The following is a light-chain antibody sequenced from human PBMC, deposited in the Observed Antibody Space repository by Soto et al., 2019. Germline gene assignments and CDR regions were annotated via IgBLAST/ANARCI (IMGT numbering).Light chain of an antibody. CDR1: QSVSNNY. J-gene: IGKJ1*01. CDR3: QQYSSLWT. Sequence: EIGLTQSPGTLSLSPGERATLSCRTSQSVSNNYLAWYQQKPGQAPRLLIYGASSRATGIPDRFSGSGSGTDFTLSISRLEPEDFAAYHCQQYSSLWTFGQGIKV. V-gene: IGKV3-20*01. CDR2: GAS.